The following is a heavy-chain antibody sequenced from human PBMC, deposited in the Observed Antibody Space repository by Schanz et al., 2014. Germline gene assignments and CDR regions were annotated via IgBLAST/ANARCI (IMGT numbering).Heavy chain of an antibody. Sequence: VQLVESGGGVVQPGGSLRLSCAASGFTFSNHALSWVRQAPGKGLEWVSGIGGSGDSTHYADSVKGRFIISRDNSQNTLYLQMDSLRPEDTAVYFCAKDTGYCHGGACYCFEYWGLGILVTVSS. CDR1: GFTFSNHA. CDR3: AKDTGYCHGGACYCFEY. J-gene: IGHJ4*02. D-gene: IGHD2-8*02. CDR2: IGGSGDST. V-gene: IGHV3-23*04.